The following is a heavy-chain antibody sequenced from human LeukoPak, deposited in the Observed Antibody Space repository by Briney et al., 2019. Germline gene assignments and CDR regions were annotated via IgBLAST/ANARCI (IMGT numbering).Heavy chain of an antibody. D-gene: IGHD3-10*01. CDR3: ARTSPIYYGAGSYGN. Sequence: PSETLSLTCTVSGGSISISSYYWGWIRQPPGKGLEWIGSIDYSGSTNYNPSLKSRVTISVDTSKSHFSLKLSSVTAADTALYYCARTSPIYYGAGSYGNWGQGTLVTVSS. J-gene: IGHJ4*02. CDR2: IDYSGST. CDR1: GGSISISSYY. V-gene: IGHV4-39*01.